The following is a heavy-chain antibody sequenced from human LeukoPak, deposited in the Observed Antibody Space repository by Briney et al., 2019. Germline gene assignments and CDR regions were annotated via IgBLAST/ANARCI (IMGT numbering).Heavy chain of an antibody. Sequence: PGGSLRLSCAASGFTFSSCEMNWVRQAPGKGLEWVSHISSSGSTKYYADSVKGRFTISRDNAKNSLYLQMNSLRAEDTAVYYCARGLMVYATHDYWGQGTLVTVSS. D-gene: IGHD2-8*01. CDR1: GFTFSSCE. J-gene: IGHJ4*02. CDR2: ISSSGSTK. V-gene: IGHV3-48*03. CDR3: ARGLMVYATHDY.